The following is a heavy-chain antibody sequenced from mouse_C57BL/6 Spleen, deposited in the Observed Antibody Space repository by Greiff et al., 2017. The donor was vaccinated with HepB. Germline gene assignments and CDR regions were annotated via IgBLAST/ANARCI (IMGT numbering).Heavy chain of an antibody. J-gene: IGHJ1*03. Sequence: QVQLQQPGAELVRPGSSVKLSCKASGYTFTSYWMHWVKQRPIQGLEWIGNIDPSDSETNYNQKFKDKATLTVDKSSSTAYMQLSSLTSEDSAVYYCARPYDYHDFDVWGTGTTVTVSS. CDR3: ARPYDYHDFDV. V-gene: IGHV1-52*01. CDR2: IDPSDSET. D-gene: IGHD2-4*01. CDR1: GYTFTSYW.